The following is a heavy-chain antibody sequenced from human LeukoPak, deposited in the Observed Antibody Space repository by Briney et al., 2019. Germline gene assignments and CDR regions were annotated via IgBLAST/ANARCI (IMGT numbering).Heavy chain of an antibody. CDR1: GFTFSSYG. J-gene: IGHJ4*02. D-gene: IGHD6-19*01. CDR2: ISYDGSNK. Sequence: PGGSLRLSCAASGFTFSSYGIHWVRQAPGKGLEWVAVISYDGSNKYYADSVKGRFTISRDNSKNTLYLQMNSLRAEDTAVYYCAREEYSSGWYSFDYWGQGTLVTVSS. V-gene: IGHV3-30*03. CDR3: AREEYSSGWYSFDY.